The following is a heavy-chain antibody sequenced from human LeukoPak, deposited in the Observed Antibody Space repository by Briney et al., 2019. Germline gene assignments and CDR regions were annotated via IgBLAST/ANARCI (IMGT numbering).Heavy chain of an antibody. CDR2: VNGPGDWT. D-gene: IGHD6-25*01. CDR3: AREVFEGQRQSDAFDV. V-gene: IGHV3-74*01. CDR1: GFTFSSHW. Sequence: PGGSLRLSCAASGFTFSSHWMHWVRQAPGEGLIWVSRVNGPGDWTHYADSVRGRFIISRDNAENTISLQMNNLRAEDTGVYFCAREVFEGQRQSDAFDVWGQGTMVSVSS. J-gene: IGHJ3*01.